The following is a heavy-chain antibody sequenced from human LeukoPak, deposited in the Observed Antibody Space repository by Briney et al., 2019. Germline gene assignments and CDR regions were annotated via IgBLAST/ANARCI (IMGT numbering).Heavy chain of an antibody. CDR1: GFTFSSYA. J-gene: IGHJ3*02. CDR3: ARDRYYDHDAFDI. CDR2: ISYDGSNK. V-gene: IGHV3-30-3*01. Sequence: GGSLRLSCAASGFTFSSYAMHWVRQAPGKGLEWVAVISYDGSNKYYADSVKGRSTISRDNSKNTLYLQMNSLRAEDTAVYYCARDRYYDHDAFDIWGQGTMVTVSS. D-gene: IGHD3-22*01.